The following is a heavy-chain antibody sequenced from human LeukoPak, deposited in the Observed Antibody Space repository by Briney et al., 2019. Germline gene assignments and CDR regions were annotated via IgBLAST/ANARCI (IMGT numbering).Heavy chain of an antibody. J-gene: IGHJ4*01. Sequence: SPRLSCAASGFTFTSDAMSWVRQAPGKGLEWVSAISGSVGSTYYADSAKVRFTISRDNSKNTLYLQMNSLRSEDPAVYLCAPSYQLLSSVRVLVTYYFVYCGPGALGSVSS. CDR2: ISGSVGST. CDR1: GFTFTSDA. D-gene: IGHD2-2*01. V-gene: IGHV3-23*01. CDR3: APSYQLLSSVRVLVTYYFVY.